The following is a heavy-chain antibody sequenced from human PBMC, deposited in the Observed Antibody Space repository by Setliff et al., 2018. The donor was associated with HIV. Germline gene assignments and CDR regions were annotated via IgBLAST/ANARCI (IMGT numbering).Heavy chain of an antibody. J-gene: IGHJ6*03. CDR2: ISAYNGYT. D-gene: IGHD2-21*01. CDR3: AAKERDCYTGVHYYYMDV. Sequence: ASVKVSCKASGKTFTDYGFNWVRQAPGQGLEWMGWISAYNGYTDYSQKFQGRLTMTTDTSTKIVYMELSSLRSDDTGLYYCAAKERDCYTGVHYYYMDVWGKGTTVTVSS. CDR1: GKTFTDYG. V-gene: IGHV1-18*04.